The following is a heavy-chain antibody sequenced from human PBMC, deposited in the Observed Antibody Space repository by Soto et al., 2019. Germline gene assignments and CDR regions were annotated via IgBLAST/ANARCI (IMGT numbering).Heavy chain of an antibody. CDR1: GGSISSYY. D-gene: IGHD3-3*01. J-gene: IGHJ5*02. Sequence: QVQLQESGPGLVKPSETLSLTCTVSGGSISSYYWSWIRQPPGKGLEWIGYIYYSGSTNYNPSLKSRVTISVDTSKNQFSLKLSSVTAADTAVYYCARERKGFTIFGVVTDNWFDPWGQGTLVTVSS. V-gene: IGHV4-59*01. CDR3: ARERKGFTIFGVVTDNWFDP. CDR2: IYYSGST.